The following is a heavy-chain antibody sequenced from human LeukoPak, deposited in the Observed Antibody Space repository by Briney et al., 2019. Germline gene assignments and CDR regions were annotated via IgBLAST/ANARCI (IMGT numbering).Heavy chain of an antibody. D-gene: IGHD4-17*01. V-gene: IGHV4-61*01. CDR2: IYYSGST. J-gene: IGHJ4*02. CDR1: GGSVSSGSYY. CDR3: ARGAYGDPTSFDY. Sequence: SETLSLTCTVSGGSVSSGSYYWSWIRQPPGKGLEWIGYIYYSGSTNYNPSLKSRVTISVDTSKNQFSLKLSSVTAADTAVYYCARGAYGDPTSFDYWGQGTLVTVSS.